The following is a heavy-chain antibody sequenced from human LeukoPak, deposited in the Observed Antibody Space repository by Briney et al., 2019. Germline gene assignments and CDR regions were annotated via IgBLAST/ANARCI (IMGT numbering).Heavy chain of an antibody. CDR1: GFTFSSYA. Sequence: GGSLRLSCAASGFTFSSYAMTWVRQAPGKGLECVSLISAGGGTTYYADSVKGRSTISRDNSRNTLFLQMNSLRVEDTAVYYCAKGSGDSCYTGLDYWGQGTLVTVSS. CDR2: ISAGGGTT. CDR3: AKGSGDSCYTGLDY. D-gene: IGHD2-15*01. J-gene: IGHJ4*02. V-gene: IGHV3-23*01.